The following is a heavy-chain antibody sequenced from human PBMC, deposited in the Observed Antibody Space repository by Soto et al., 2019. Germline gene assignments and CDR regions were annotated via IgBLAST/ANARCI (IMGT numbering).Heavy chain of an antibody. J-gene: IGHJ6*02. CDR2: IIPIFGTA. CDR3: ARDRPQYSSSWNYYYYGMDV. CDR1: GGTFSSYA. D-gene: IGHD6-13*01. V-gene: IGHV1-69*13. Sequence: SVKVSCKASGGTFSSYAISWVRQAPGQGLEWMGGIIPIFGTANYAQKFQGRVTITADESTSTAYMELSSLRSEDTAVYYCARDRPQYSSSWNYYYYGMDVWGQGTTVTVSS.